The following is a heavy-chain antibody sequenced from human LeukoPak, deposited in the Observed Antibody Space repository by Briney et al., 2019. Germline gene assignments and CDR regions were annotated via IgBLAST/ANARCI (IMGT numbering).Heavy chain of an antibody. CDR1: GFTFGDYA. Sequence: PGGSLRLSCTASGFTFGDYAMSWVRQAPGKGLEWVGFIRSKAYGGTTEYAASVKGRFTISRDDSKSIAYLQMSSLKTEDTAVYYCTRVGSGWRLNTFDYWGQGTLVTVSS. CDR2: IRSKAYGGTT. V-gene: IGHV3-49*04. CDR3: TRVGSGWRLNTFDY. D-gene: IGHD6-19*01. J-gene: IGHJ4*02.